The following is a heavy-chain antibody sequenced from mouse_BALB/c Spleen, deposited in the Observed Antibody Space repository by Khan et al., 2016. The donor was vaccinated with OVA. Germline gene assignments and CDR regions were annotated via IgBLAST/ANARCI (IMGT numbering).Heavy chain of an antibody. CDR2: INSNGGTS. CDR1: GFTFSGSG. J-gene: IGHJ1*01. V-gene: IGHV5-6-3*01. CDR3: TRIYFRYAECYWFFDG. Sequence: EVELVESGGGLVQPGGSLTLSCAASGFTFSGSGMSWVRQTPDKRLELVATINSNGGTSYYPDSVKGRLTITRDNAKNTLHLQMSSLKSEDTAMSYCTRIYFRYAECYWFFDGWVAATTVTVSS. D-gene: IGHD2-14*01.